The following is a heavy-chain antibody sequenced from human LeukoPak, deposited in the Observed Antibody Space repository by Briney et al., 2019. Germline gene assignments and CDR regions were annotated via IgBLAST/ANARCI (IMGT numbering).Heavy chain of an antibody. V-gene: IGHV4-34*01. CDR1: GVSFDDYY. J-gene: IGHJ4*02. CDR2: INHSGYT. CDR3: TRMTTGHDY. D-gene: IGHD4-17*01. Sequence: NPSETLSLTCGVSGVSFDDYYWSWVRQTPGKGLEWLGEINHSGYTNDSPSLKSRVTLSIGTSRKQFSLNLRSVTVADAGIYYCTRMTTGHDYWGQGTLVTVSS.